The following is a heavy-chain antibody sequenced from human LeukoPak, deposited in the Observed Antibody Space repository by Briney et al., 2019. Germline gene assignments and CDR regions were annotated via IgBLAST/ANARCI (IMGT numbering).Heavy chain of an antibody. D-gene: IGHD6-13*01. J-gene: IGHJ4*02. CDR3: ARDLYGSSYDY. Sequence: SETLSLTCTVSGGSISSSSYYWGWIRQPPGKGLEWIGSIYYSGSTYYNPSLKSRVTISVDTSKNQFSLKLSSVTAADTAVYYCARDLYGSSYDYWGQGTLVTVSS. CDR1: GGSISSSSYY. V-gene: IGHV4-39*07. CDR2: IYYSGST.